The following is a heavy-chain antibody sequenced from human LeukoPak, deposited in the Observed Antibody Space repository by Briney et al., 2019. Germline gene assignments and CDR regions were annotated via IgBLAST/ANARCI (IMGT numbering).Heavy chain of an antibody. V-gene: IGHV4-61*01. D-gene: IGHD3-16*01. CDR3: ARVLGGAFDI. CDR1: GGSISSSSYY. CDR2: IYYSGST. J-gene: IGHJ3*02. Sequence: SQTLSLTCTVSGGSISSSSYYWSWIRQPPGKGLEWIGYIYYSGSTNYNPSLKSRVTISVDTSKNQFSLKLSSVTAADTAVYYCARVLGGAFDIWGQGTMVTVSS.